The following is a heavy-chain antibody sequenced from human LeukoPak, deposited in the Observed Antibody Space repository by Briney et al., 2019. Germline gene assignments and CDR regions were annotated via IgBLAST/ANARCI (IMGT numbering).Heavy chain of an antibody. CDR1: GITFSNYW. J-gene: IGHJ4*02. CDR3: ASSPVITRD. V-gene: IGHV3-74*01. CDR2: INSDGSRI. D-gene: IGHD3-22*01. Sequence: RGSLRLSCAASGITFSNYWMHWVRPAPGRGREWVSRINSDGSRISYADSVKGRFTISRDNAKNTLYLQMNSLRVEDTAVYYCASSPVITRDWGQGTLVTVSS.